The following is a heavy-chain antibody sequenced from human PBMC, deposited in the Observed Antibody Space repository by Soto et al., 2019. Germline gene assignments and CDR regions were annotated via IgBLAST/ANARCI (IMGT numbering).Heavy chain of an antibody. D-gene: IGHD5-18*01. CDR2: IWYDGSNK. V-gene: IGHV3-33*01. J-gene: IGHJ6*02. Sequence: PVGSLRLSCAASGFTFSSYGMHWVRQAPGKGLEWVAVIWYDGSNKYYADSVKGRFTISRDNSKNTLYLQMNSLRAEDTAVYYCARELYVIQNHYGMDVWGQGTTVTVSS. CDR3: ARELYVIQNHYGMDV. CDR1: GFTFSSYG.